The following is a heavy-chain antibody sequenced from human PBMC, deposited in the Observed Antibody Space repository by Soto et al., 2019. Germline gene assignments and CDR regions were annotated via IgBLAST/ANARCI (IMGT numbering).Heavy chain of an antibody. V-gene: IGHV6-1*01. J-gene: IGHJ4*02. CDR3: ARGVAGSGFDL. CDR2: TNYRSNCRH. D-gene: IGHD6-19*01. Sequence: PSRTLSLPCAISGDSVSSNTAAWDWIRSSPSRGLEWLGRTNYRSNCRHDYAVSVKSRITVNPDTSKNHFSLQLNSVTPDDTAVYYCARGVAGSGFDLWGQGTLVTVSS. CDR1: GDSVSSNTAA.